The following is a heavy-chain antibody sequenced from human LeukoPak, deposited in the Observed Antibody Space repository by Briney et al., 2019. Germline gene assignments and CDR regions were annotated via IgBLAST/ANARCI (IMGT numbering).Heavy chain of an antibody. V-gene: IGHV3-11*04. CDR1: GFTFSDYY. Sequence: GGSLGLSCAASGFTFSDYYMSWIRQAPGKGLEWVSYISSSGSTIYYADSVKGRFTISRDNAKNSLYLQMNSLRAEDTAVYYCARVILVEGDQIRYYYYYYMDVWGKGTTVTVSS. J-gene: IGHJ6*03. CDR3: ARVILVEGDQIRYYYYYYMDV. CDR2: ISSSGSTI. D-gene: IGHD2-15*01.